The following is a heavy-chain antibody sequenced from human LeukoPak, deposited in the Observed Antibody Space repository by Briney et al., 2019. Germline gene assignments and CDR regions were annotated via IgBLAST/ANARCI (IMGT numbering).Heavy chain of an antibody. Sequence: SETLSLTCTVSGGSIGSYYWSWIRQPPGKGLEWVGYIDYSGSTNYNPSLKSRVTISLDTSKNHFSLKLSSVTAADTAVYYCARVRRSGNRPDAFDIWGQGTMVTVSS. CDR2: IDYSGST. V-gene: IGHV4-59*01. J-gene: IGHJ3*02. CDR3: ARVRRSGNRPDAFDI. CDR1: GGSIGSYY. D-gene: IGHD4/OR15-4a*01.